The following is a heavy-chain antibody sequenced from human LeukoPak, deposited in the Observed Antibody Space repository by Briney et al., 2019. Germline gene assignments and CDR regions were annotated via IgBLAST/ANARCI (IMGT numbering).Heavy chain of an antibody. J-gene: IGHJ5*02. D-gene: IGHD3-3*01. CDR2: IIPIFGTA. Sequence: SVKVSCKASGGTFSSYAISWVRQAPGQGLEGMGGIIPIFGTANYAQKCQGRVTITADESTSTAYMELSSLRSEDTAVYYCARGPSYYDFWSGYSNWFDPWGQGTLVTVSS. CDR3: ARGPSYYDFWSGYSNWFDP. CDR1: GGTFSSYA. V-gene: IGHV1-69*01.